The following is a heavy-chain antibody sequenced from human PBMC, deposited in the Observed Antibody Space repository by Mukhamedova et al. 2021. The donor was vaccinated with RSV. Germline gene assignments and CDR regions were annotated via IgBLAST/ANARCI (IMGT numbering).Heavy chain of an antibody. CDR2: IKSKTDGGTT. CDR3: TDTIVVVPSAIDYYYYMDV. V-gene: IGHV3-15*01. J-gene: IGHJ6*03. Sequence: GLEWVGRIKSKTDGGTTDYAAPVKGRFTISRDDSKNTLYLQMNSLKTEDTAVYYCTDTIVVVPSAIDYYYYMDVWGQGTPVTFS. D-gene: IGHD2-2*02.